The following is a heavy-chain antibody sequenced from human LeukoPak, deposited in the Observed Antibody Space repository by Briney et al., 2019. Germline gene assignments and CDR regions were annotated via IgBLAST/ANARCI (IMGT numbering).Heavy chain of an antibody. J-gene: IGHJ5*02. CDR1: GGSISSYY. CDR2: IYTSGST. V-gene: IGHV4-4*07. Sequence: SETLSLTCTVSGGSISSYYWSWVRQPAGKGLEWIGRIYTSGSTNYNPSLKSRVTMSVDMSKNQFSLKLSSVTAADTAVYYCARDQPEYQLPYWFDPWGQGTLVTVSS. CDR3: ARDQPEYQLPYWFDP. D-gene: IGHD2-2*01.